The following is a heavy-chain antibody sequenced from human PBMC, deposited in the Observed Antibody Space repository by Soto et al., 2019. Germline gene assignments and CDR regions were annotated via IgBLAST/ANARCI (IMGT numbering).Heavy chain of an antibody. Sequence: GGALRRSCAASGFTFSIYGMHWVRQAPGKGLEWVAVISYDGSNKYYADSVKGRFTISRDNSKNTLYLQMNSLRAEDTAVYYCAKRMDTAMTRPAFYYYYYGMDVWRQGTTVPVSS. CDR2: ISYDGSNK. D-gene: IGHD5-18*01. V-gene: IGHV3-30*18. CDR1: GFTFSIYG. J-gene: IGHJ6*02. CDR3: AKRMDTAMTRPAFYYYYYGMDV.